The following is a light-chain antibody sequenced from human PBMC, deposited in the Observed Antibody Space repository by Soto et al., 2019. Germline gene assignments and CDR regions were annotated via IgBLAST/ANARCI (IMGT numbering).Light chain of an antibody. J-gene: IGKJ1*01. CDR1: QSVSSSY. CDR2: GAS. Sequence: EIVLTQSPGTLSLSPGQRATLSCRASQSVSSSYLAWYQQKPGQAPRLLMYGASSGATGIPDRFSGSGSGTEVTLTISSLKSEDGALYYCQQYNDWPRTFGQGTKVDIK. CDR3: QQYNDWPRT. V-gene: IGKV3-20*01.